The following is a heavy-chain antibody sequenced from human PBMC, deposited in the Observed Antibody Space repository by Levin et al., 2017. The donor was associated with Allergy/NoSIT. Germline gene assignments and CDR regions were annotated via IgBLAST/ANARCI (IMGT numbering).Heavy chain of an antibody. V-gene: IGHV3-7*01. CDR3: ARDPGGYDF. CDR2: IRQDEGER. D-gene: IGHD4-23*01. CDR1: GFTLGNYW. J-gene: IGHJ4*02. Sequence: GESLKISCAASGFTLGNYWMTWVRQAPGKGLEWVASIRQDEGERYYVDSVKGQFTISRDNAKNSLYLQMNDLRAEDTAVYYCARDPGGYDFWGQGTLVTASS.